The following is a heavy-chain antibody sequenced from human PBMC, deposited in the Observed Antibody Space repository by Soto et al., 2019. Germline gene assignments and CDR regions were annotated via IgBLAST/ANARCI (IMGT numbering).Heavy chain of an antibody. CDR1: GAYVNTGGYY. D-gene: IGHD1-1*01. J-gene: IGHJ4*02. CDR2: IYDSGDT. CDR3: ARAPGNERLDY. Sequence: QVQLQESGPGLVKPSQTLSLTCTVSGAYVNTGGYYWSWVRQYPGKGLEWIGYIYDSGDTYYNPSLKSRPTTYVGASKDHFSLGLGSVTVADPAVYYCARAPGNERLDYWGQGTLVIVSS. V-gene: IGHV4-31*03.